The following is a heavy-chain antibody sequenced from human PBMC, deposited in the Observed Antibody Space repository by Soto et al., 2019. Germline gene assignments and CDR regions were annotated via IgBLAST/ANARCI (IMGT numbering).Heavy chain of an antibody. Sequence: QVQLQESGPGLVKPSQTLSLTCTVSGGSISSGGYYWSWIRQHPGKGLEWIGYIYYSGSTYYNPSLKSRVTISVDTSTTQFALKLSSVTAADTAVYYCATSYSSGWRGYYYGMDVWGQGTTVTVSS. CDR2: IYYSGST. CDR3: ATSYSSGWRGYYYGMDV. CDR1: GGSISSGGYY. J-gene: IGHJ6*02. V-gene: IGHV4-31*03. D-gene: IGHD6-19*01.